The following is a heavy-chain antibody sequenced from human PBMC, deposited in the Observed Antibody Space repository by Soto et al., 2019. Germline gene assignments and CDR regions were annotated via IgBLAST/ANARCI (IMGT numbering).Heavy chain of an antibody. CDR2: IIPIFGTA. D-gene: IGHD2-2*02. CDR3: ARSKNYCSSTSCYTGYYYYGMDV. J-gene: IGHJ6*02. Sequence: ASVKVSCKASGGTFSSYAISWVQQAPGQGLEWMGGIIPIFGTANYAQKFQGRVTITADESTSTAYMELSSLRSEDTAVYYCARSKNYCSSTSCYTGYYYYGMDVWGQGTTVTVSS. CDR1: GGTFSSYA. V-gene: IGHV1-69*13.